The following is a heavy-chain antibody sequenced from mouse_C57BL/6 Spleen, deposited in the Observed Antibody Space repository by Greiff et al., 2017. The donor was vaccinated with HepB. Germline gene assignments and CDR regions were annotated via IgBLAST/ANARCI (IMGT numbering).Heavy chain of an antibody. D-gene: IGHD2-5*01. J-gene: IGHJ3*01. CDR1: GYTFTSYW. CDR3: AREDYSNYAFAY. CDR2: IHPNSGST. V-gene: IGHV1-64*01. Sequence: QVQLQQSGAELVKPGASVKLSCKASGYTFTSYWMHWVKQRPGQGLEWIGMIHPNSGSTNYNEKFKSKATLTVDKSSSTAYMQLSSLTSEDSAVYYCAREDYSNYAFAYWGQGTLVTVSA.